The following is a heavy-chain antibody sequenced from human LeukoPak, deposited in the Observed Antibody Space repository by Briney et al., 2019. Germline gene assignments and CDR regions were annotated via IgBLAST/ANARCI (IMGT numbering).Heavy chain of an antibody. CDR1: GFTFNTYN. CDR3: ARGWDSRVWFVSSIRTYNWFDP. CDR2: ISSSSSTI. Sequence: GGSLRLSCGASGFTFNTYNMNWVRQAPGKGLEWVSYISSSSSTIYYADSVKGRFTISRDNAKNSLSLQMNSLRAEDTAVYYCARGWDSRVWFVSSIRTYNWFDPWGQGTLVTVSS. D-gene: IGHD3-10*01. V-gene: IGHV3-48*01. J-gene: IGHJ5*02.